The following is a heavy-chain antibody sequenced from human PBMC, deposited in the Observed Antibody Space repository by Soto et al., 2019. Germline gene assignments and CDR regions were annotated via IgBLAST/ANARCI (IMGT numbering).Heavy chain of an antibody. CDR1: GYTFSEHG. J-gene: IGHJ5*02. D-gene: IGHD2-8*01. V-gene: IGHV1-18*01. CDR2: LSAYTGVT. Sequence: QIQLVQSGPEVKKPGASVRVSCKASGYTFSEHGFSWVRQGPGQGLEWLGWLSAYTGVTDYAQKFQGRLTMTTDTSTSTAYMERRRLRSADTAVYYCAQDRPRLTQQFNGVSWGQGTLVTVSS. CDR3: AQDRPRLTQQFNGVS.